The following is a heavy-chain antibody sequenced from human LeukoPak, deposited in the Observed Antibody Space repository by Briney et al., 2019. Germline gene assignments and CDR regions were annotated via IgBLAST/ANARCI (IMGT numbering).Heavy chain of an antibody. Sequence: SETLSLTCTVSGDSISSGESYWTWIRQPPGKGLEWIGSIYYNAYTYYNPSLKSRLTMSLDTSKNQFSLRLSSVNAADTAVYFCARAGQYYHDSSGYFPDYWGQGTLVTVSS. V-gene: IGHV4-30-4*01. CDR3: ARAGQYYHDSSGYFPDY. J-gene: IGHJ4*02. D-gene: IGHD3-22*01. CDR2: IYYNAYT. CDR1: GDSISSGESY.